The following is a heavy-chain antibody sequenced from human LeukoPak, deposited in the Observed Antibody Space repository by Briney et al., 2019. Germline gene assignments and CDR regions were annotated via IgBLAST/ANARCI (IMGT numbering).Heavy chain of an antibody. J-gene: IGHJ4*02. CDR1: GGSFSGYY. D-gene: IGHD4-23*01. Sequence: PSETLSLTCAVYGGSFSGYYWSWIRQPPGKGLEWIGEINHSGSTNYNPSLKSRVTISVDTSKNQFSLKLSSVTAADTAVYYCARGQPYGGMGYWGQGTLVTVSS. CDR2: INHSGST. V-gene: IGHV4-34*01. CDR3: ARGQPYGGMGY.